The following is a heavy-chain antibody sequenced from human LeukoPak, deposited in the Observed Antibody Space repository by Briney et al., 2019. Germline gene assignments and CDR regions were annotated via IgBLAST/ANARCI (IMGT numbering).Heavy chain of an antibody. J-gene: IGHJ5*02. CDR2: INHSGST. D-gene: IGHD1-1*01. Sequence: PSQTLSLTCAVSGGSISSGGYPWSWIRQPPGKGLEWIGKINHSGSTNYNPSLKSRVTISVDTSKNQFSLKLSSVTAADTAVYYCARKSQRRRLNWFDPWGQGTLVTVSS. V-gene: IGHV4-30-2*01. CDR3: ARKSQRRRLNWFDP. CDR1: GGSISSGGYP.